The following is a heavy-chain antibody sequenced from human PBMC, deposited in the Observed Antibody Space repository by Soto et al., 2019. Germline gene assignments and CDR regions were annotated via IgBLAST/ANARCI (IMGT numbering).Heavy chain of an antibody. V-gene: IGHV4-34*01. D-gene: IGHD3-22*01. CDR1: GGSFSGYY. CDR3: ARFYYDTVGGFDY. Sequence: PSETLSLTCAVYGGSFSGYYWSWIRQPPGKGLEWIGEINHSGSTNYNPSLKSRDTISVDTSKNQFSLKLSSVTAADTAVYYCARFYYDTVGGFDYWGQGTLVTVSS. J-gene: IGHJ4*02. CDR2: INHSGST.